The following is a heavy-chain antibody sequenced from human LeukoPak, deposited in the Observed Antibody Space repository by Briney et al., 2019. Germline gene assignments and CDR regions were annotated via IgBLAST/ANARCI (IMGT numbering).Heavy chain of an antibody. J-gene: IGHJ4*02. D-gene: IGHD3-9*01. CDR1: GGSISSSNW. CDR3: ARGTTYYDILTGYSTGGYYFDY. V-gene: IGHV4-4*02. Sequence: KPSGTLSLTCAVSGGSISSSNWWSWVRQPPGKGLGWIGGIYHIGSTKYNPSLKSRVTISVDKSKNQFSLKLSSVTAADTAVYYCARGTTYYDILTGYSTGGYYFDYWGQGTLVTVSS. CDR2: IYHIGST.